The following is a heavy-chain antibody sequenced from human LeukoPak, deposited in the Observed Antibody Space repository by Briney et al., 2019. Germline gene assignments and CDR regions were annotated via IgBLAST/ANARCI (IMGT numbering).Heavy chain of an antibody. CDR2: ISHSGST. J-gene: IGHJ4*02. D-gene: IGHD6-13*01. CDR3: ARVLGLAAAGNFDY. V-gene: IGHV4-34*01. Sequence: SETLSLTCAVYGGSFSGYYWSWIRQPPGKGLEWIGEISHSGSTNYNPSLKSRVTISVDTSKNHFSLKLSSVTAADTAVYYCARVLGLAAAGNFDYWGQGTLVTVSS. CDR1: GGSFSGYY.